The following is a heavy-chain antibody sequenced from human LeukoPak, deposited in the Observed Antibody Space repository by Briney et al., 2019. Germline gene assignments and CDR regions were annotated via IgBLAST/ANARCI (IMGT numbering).Heavy chain of an antibody. CDR1: GFTFNDYA. CDR2: ISDGAGGT. D-gene: IGHD2-2*01. CDR3: ARARQPAYGMDV. J-gene: IGHJ6*02. Sequence: GGSLRLSCAASGFTFNDYAMNWVRQAPGKGLQWVSTISDGAGGTYYADSVKGRFTISRDNSKNTLYLQMNSLRAEDTAVYYCARARQPAYGMDVWGQGTTVTVSS. V-gene: IGHV3-23*01.